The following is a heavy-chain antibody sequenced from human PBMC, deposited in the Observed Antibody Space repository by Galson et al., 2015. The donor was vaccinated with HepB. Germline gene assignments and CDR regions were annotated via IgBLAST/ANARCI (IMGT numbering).Heavy chain of an antibody. V-gene: IGHV4-59*08. Sequence: SETLSLTCTVSGGSISSYYWSWIRQAPGKGLEWIGYIYSSGSTNYNPSLKSRVSMSLDTSQNQVSLKMTSVTAADTAVYYCARRSYGSGSDNWFDPWGQGTLVTVSS. J-gene: IGHJ5*02. D-gene: IGHD3-10*01. CDR3: ARRSYGSGSDNWFDP. CDR1: GGSISSYY. CDR2: IYSSGST.